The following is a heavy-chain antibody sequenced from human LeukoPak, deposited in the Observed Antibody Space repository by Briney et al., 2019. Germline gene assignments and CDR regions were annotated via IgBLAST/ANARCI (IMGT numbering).Heavy chain of an antibody. Sequence: GSLRLSCAASGFTFSGYDMSWVRQAPGKGLEWVSYTSSSSSTIYYADSVKSRFTISRDNAKNTLYLQMNSLRAEDTAVYYCASLPDYYDSSRWGQGTLVTVSS. CDR3: ASLPDYYDSSR. J-gene: IGHJ4*02. CDR2: TSSSSSTI. V-gene: IGHV3-48*04. CDR1: GFTFSGYD. D-gene: IGHD3-22*01.